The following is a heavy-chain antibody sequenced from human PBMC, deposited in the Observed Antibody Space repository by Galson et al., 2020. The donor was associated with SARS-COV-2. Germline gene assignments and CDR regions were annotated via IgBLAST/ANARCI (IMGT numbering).Heavy chain of an antibody. V-gene: IGHV4-34*01. CDR2: INHSGST. D-gene: IGHD6-13*01. Sequence: SETLSLTCAVYGGSFSGYYWSWIRQPPGKGLEWIGEINHSGSTNYNPSLKSRVTISVDTSKNQFSLKLSSVTSADTAVYYCARLASNRSWLMDNYYYYYYMAVWGKGTTVTVSS. CDR1: GGSFSGYY. J-gene: IGHJ6*03. CDR3: ARLASNRSWLMDNYYYYYYMAV.